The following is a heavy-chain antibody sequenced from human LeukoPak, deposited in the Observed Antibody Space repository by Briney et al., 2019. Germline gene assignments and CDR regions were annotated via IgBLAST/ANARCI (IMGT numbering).Heavy chain of an antibody. Sequence: ASVKVSCKASGYTFYNYAIHWLRQAPGQGLEWMGWIDTRTGDTEYSQKFQGRVSITKDTPESTAYMELRSLRSEDMAVYYCARDSGRGWYEFQWGQGTLVTVSS. V-gene: IGHV1-3*03. CDR1: GYTFYNYA. CDR3: ARDSGRGWYEFQ. CDR2: IDTRTGDT. D-gene: IGHD6-19*01. J-gene: IGHJ4*02.